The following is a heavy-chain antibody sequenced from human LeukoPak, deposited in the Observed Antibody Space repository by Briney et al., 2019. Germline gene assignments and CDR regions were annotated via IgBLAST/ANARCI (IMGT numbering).Heavy chain of an antibody. D-gene: IGHD3-10*01. CDR3: ARDRERGMVRGLFDY. V-gene: IGHV4-61*09. J-gene: IGHJ4*02. Sequence: SETLSLTCTVSSGSFSSGSQYWSWVRQRAGKGREWLGHINTSGSTSYNPSLKSRVTISVDKSKNQFSLRLRYVTATDTAVYYCARDRERGMVRGLFDYWGQGTLVNVSS. CDR2: INTSGST. CDR1: SGSFSSGSQY.